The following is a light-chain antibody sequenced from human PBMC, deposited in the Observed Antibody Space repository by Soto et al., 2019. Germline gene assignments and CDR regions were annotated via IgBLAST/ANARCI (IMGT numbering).Light chain of an antibody. J-gene: IGKJ5*01. V-gene: IGKV3-11*01. CDR3: QQRSNWPIT. Sequence: VFTQAATTLSLSPGERATLSCRASQSVSSYLAWYQQKPGQAPMLLIYDASNRATGIPARFSGSVSGTDLTITIRRLEPEDGEVDEGQQRSNWPITFCQGTRLEI. CDR1: QSVSSY. CDR2: DAS.